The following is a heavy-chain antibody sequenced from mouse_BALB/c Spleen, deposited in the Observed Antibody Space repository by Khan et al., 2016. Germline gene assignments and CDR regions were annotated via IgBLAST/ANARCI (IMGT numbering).Heavy chain of an antibody. CDR3: ARGEYGNYLFAY. CDR1: GYTFTDYY. D-gene: IGHD2-10*02. V-gene: IGHV1-84*02. CDR2: IYPGSGNT. J-gene: IGHJ3*01. Sequence: QVQLKESGPELVKPGASVKISCKASGYTFTDYYINWVKQKPGQGLEWIGWIYPGSGNTKYNEKFKGKATLTVDTSSSTAYMQLSSLTSEDTAVYVWARGEYGNYLFAYWGQGTLVTVSA.